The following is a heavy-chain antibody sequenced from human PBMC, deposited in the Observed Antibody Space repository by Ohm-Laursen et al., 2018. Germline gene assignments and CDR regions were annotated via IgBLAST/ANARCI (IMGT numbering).Heavy chain of an antibody. J-gene: IGHJ4*02. V-gene: IGHV3-23*01. CDR3: AKDTDLDY. CDR2: LSESGGST. D-gene: IGHD4-17*01. Sequence: SLRLSCAASGFTFSSYAMNWVRQAPGKGLEWVSALSESGGSTYYADSVKGRFTISRDNSKNTLYLQMNSLRAEDTAVYSCAKDTDLDYWGQGTLVTVSS. CDR1: GFTFSSYA.